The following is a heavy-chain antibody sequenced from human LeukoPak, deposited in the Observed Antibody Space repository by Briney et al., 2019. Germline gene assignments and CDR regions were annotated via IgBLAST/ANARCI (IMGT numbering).Heavy chain of an antibody. Sequence: SVKVSCKASGFTFTSTAVQWVRQARGQRLEWIGWILVSSGNTNYAQMFQERVTLTWDVSTSTAYMVLSSLRSEDTAIYYCASDPPYTSSSAWWGQGTLVTVSS. CDR1: GFTFTSTA. D-gene: IGHD2-2*01. V-gene: IGHV1-58*01. CDR2: ILVSSGNT. CDR3: ASDPPYTSSSAW. J-gene: IGHJ4*02.